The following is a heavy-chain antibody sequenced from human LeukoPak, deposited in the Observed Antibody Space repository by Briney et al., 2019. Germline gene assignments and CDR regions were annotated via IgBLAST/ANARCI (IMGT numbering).Heavy chain of an antibody. D-gene: IGHD3-10*01. CDR2: ISAYNGNT. Sequence: ASVKVSCKASGYTFTSYGISWVRQAPGQGLEWMGWISAYNGNTNYAQKLQGRVTMATDTSTSTAYMELRSLRSDDTAVYYCARDHEKYYGSGNYWFDPWGQGTLVTVSS. CDR3: ARDHEKYYGSGNYWFDP. J-gene: IGHJ5*02. V-gene: IGHV1-18*01. CDR1: GYTFTSYG.